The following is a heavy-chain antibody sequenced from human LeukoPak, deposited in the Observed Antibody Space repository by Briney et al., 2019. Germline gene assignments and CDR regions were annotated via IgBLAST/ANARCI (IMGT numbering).Heavy chain of an antibody. CDR2: ISSNGGST. CDR3: AKAEGLLWFGELLVFDY. CDR1: GFTFSSYA. J-gene: IGHJ4*02. Sequence: PGGSLRLSCAASGFTFSSYAMHWVRQAPGKGLEYVSAISSNGGSTYYANSMKGRFTISRDNSKNTLYLQMNSLRAEDTAVYYCAKAEGLLWFGELLVFDYWGQGTLVTVSS. D-gene: IGHD3-10*01. V-gene: IGHV3-64*01.